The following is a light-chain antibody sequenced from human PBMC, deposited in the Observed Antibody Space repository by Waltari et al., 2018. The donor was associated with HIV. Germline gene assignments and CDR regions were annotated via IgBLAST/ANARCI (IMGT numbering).Light chain of an antibody. CDR3: QQYYAVPLT. J-gene: IGKJ4*01. Sequence: DIQMTQSPSSLSASIGATVIITCRASQDISNSVSWFQQQPGKVPKLLVHGSFILRRGGPSRFSGSGSGTEYTLTISDLQAEDCATYFCQQYYAVPLTFGGGTRVDI. V-gene: IGKV1-NL1*01. CDR1: QDISNS. CDR2: GSF.